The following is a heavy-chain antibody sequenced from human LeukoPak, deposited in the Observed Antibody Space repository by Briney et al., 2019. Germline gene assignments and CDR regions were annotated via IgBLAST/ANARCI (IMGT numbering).Heavy chain of an antibody. Sequence: GGSLRLSCAASGFTFSSYAMSWVRQAPGKGLEWVSAISGGGGSTYYADSVKGRFTISRDNSKNTLYLQMNSLRAEDTAVYYCAKGSTVIRYYYYYYMDVWGKGTTVTVSS. CDR3: AKGSTVIRYYYYYYMDV. J-gene: IGHJ6*03. D-gene: IGHD4-17*01. CDR1: GFTFSSYA. CDR2: ISGGGGST. V-gene: IGHV3-23*01.